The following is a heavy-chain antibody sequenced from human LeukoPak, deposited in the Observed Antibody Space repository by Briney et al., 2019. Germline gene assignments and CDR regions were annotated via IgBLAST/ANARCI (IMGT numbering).Heavy chain of an antibody. CDR1: GFTFSSYG. V-gene: IGHV3-30*02. J-gene: IGHJ3*02. CDR2: IRYDGSNK. D-gene: IGHD1-26*01. Sequence: GGSLRLSCAASGFTFSSYGMHWVRQAPGKGLEWVAFIRYDGSNKYYADSVKGRFTISRDNSKNTLYLQMNSLRAEDTAVYYCAKDLGSGSLGDAFDIWGQGTMVTVSS. CDR3: AKDLGSGSLGDAFDI.